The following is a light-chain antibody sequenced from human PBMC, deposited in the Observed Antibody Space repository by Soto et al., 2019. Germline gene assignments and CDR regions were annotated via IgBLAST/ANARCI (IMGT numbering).Light chain of an antibody. CDR3: QQSGSSFYT. CDR1: QSVSSAY. J-gene: IGKJ2*01. Sequence: EIVLTQSPGTLSLSPGERATLSCRASQSVSSAYLAWYQQIPGQAPRLLIYGASSRATGIPDRFSGSGSGTDCTLTISGLEPEEFAVYYCQQSGSSFYTFGQGTKLEIK. CDR2: GAS. V-gene: IGKV3-20*01.